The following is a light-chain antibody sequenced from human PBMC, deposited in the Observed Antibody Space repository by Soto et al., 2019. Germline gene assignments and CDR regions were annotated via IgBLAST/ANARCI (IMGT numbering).Light chain of an antibody. CDR2: DIN. V-gene: IGLV7-46*01. J-gene: IGLJ7*01. Sequence: QAVVTQEPSLTMSPGGTATLTCGSSTGTVTSGHYPYWFQLKPGQAPRTLLYDINNKHAWTPARFSGSLLGGKAALTLSGAQPEDEGDYYCLLSYSGPSIFGGGTQLTVL. CDR1: TGTVTSGHY. CDR3: LLSYSGPSI.